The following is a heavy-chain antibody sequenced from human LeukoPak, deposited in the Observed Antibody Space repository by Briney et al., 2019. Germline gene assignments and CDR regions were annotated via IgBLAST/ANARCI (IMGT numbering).Heavy chain of an antibody. CDR2: ISSSGSTI. CDR1: GFTFSSYE. CDR3: ARDRGVRGVTSWFDP. D-gene: IGHD3-10*01. V-gene: IGHV3-48*03. J-gene: IGHJ5*02. Sequence: QSGGSLRLSCAASGFTFSSYEMNWVRQAPGKGLEWVSYISSSGSTIYYADSVKGRFTISRDNAKNSLYLQMNSLRAEDTAVYYCARDRGVRGVTSWFDPWGQGTLVTVSS.